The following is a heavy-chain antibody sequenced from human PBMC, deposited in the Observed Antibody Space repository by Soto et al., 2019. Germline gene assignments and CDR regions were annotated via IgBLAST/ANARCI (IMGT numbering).Heavy chain of an antibody. V-gene: IGHV3-30*03. CDR1: GFTFNTCA. Sequence: GGSLRLSCAASGFTFNTCAMHWVRQAPGKGLEWVALISYDASHTDYADSVKGRFTISRDNAKNSLYLQMNSLRAEDTAVYYCARLGYCSSTSCYYGWFDPWGQGTLVTVSS. CDR2: ISYDASHT. J-gene: IGHJ5*02. CDR3: ARLGYCSSTSCYYGWFDP. D-gene: IGHD2-2*01.